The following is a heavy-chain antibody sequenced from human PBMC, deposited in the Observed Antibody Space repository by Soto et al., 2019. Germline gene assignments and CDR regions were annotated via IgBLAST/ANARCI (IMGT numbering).Heavy chain of an antibody. CDR3: AKDFVSRNGVYDPFDI. CDR2: IGGAGSNI. CDR1: GFTFSEYA. V-gene: IGHV3-23*01. Sequence: GGSLRLSCAASGFTFSEYAMTWVRQAPGKGLEWVSVIGGAGSNIYYADSVEGRFTVSRDDSKNTLYLRMDSLRVEDTAVYYSAKDFVSRNGVYDPFDIWGQGTMVTVSS. D-gene: IGHD2-8*01. J-gene: IGHJ3*02.